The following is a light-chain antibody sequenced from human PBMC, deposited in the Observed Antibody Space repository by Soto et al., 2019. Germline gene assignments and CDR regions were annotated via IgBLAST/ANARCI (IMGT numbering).Light chain of an antibody. J-gene: IGLJ3*02. CDR1: SGSIASNY. V-gene: IGLV6-57*04. CDR2: EDN. Sequence: NFMLTQPHSVSKSPGKTVTISCTRSSGSIASNYVQWYQQRPGSAPTTLIYEDNQRPSGVPDRFSGSIDSSSNSASLTISGLKTEDEADYYCQSYDSSNWVFGGGTKVTVL. CDR3: QSYDSSNWV.